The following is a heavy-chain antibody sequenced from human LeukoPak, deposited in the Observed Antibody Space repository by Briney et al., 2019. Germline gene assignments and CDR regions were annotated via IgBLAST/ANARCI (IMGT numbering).Heavy chain of an antibody. CDR3: ARDFSGYDEYAY. Sequence: GASVKVSCKASGYTFTDYYIHWVRQAPGQGLEWMGWINPKSGGTHFVLGFQGRVTMTRDTSISTVYMELSRLTSDDTAIYYCARDFSGYDEYAYWGQGTLVTVSS. J-gene: IGHJ4*02. D-gene: IGHD5-12*01. CDR1: GYTFTDYY. V-gene: IGHV1-2*02. CDR2: INPKSGGT.